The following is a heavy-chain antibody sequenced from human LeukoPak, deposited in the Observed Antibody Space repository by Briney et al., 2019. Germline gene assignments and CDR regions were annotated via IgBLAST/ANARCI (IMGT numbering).Heavy chain of an antibody. V-gene: IGHV4-34*01. D-gene: IGHD6-13*01. Sequence: SETLSLTCAVYGGSFSGYYWSWIRQPPGKGLEWIGEINHSGSTNYNPSLKSRVTISVDTSKNQSSLKLSSVTAADTAVYYCARGSSWRRFDYWGQGTLVTVSS. CDR1: GGSFSGYY. CDR2: INHSGST. J-gene: IGHJ4*02. CDR3: ARGSSWRRFDY.